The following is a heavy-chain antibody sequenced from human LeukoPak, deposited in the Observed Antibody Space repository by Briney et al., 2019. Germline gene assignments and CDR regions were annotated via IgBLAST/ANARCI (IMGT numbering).Heavy chain of an antibody. CDR2: IYFTGTT. Sequence: PSETLSLTCTVSGGSISSGGYYWSWIRQPPGKGLEWIGYIYFTGTTYYNASLKSRLTISVDTSKNHFSLRLSSVTAADTAVYYCARVMSGGSGSSWGFDYWGQGTLVTVSS. V-gene: IGHV4-30-4*08. CDR3: ARVMSGGSGSSWGFDY. D-gene: IGHD3-10*01. J-gene: IGHJ4*02. CDR1: GGSISSGGYY.